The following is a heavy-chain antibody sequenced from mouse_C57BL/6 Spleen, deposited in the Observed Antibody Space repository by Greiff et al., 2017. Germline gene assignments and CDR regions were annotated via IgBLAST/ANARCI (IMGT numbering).Heavy chain of an antibody. Sequence: VQLQESGPGLVAPSQSLSITCTVSGFSLTSYAISWVRQPPGKGLEWLGVIWTGGGTNYNSALKSRLSISKDNSKSQVFLKMNSLQTDDTARYYCARNNDGYYVSWYFDVWGTGTTVTVSS. D-gene: IGHD2-3*01. CDR2: IWTGGGT. J-gene: IGHJ1*03. CDR1: GFSLTSYA. CDR3: ARNNDGYYVSWYFDV. V-gene: IGHV2-9-1*01.